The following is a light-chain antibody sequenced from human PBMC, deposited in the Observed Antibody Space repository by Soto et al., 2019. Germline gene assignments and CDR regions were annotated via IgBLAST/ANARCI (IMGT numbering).Light chain of an antibody. J-gene: IGLJ2*01. Sequence: QSALTQPRSVSGSLGQSVTISCTGTSSDVGGYNYVSWYQQHPGKAPKLIIYDVSERPSGVPDRFSGSKSGNTASLTISGLHAEDEADYCCCSYAGSYSYVVFGGGTKLTVL. V-gene: IGLV2-11*01. CDR1: SSDVGGYNY. CDR3: CSYAGSYSYVV. CDR2: DVS.